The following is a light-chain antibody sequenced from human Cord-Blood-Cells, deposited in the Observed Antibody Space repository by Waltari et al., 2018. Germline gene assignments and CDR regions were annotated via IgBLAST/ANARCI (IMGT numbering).Light chain of an antibody. CDR3: QSYDSSLSGSV. Sequence: QSVLTQPPSVSGAPGQRVTISCPGSSSNIGAGYDVHWYQQLPGTAPKPLIYGNSNRPSGVPDRFSGSKSGTSASLAITGLQAEDEADYYCQSYDSSLSGSVFGGGTQLTVL. V-gene: IGLV1-40*01. J-gene: IGLJ7*01. CDR1: SSNIGAGYD. CDR2: GNS.